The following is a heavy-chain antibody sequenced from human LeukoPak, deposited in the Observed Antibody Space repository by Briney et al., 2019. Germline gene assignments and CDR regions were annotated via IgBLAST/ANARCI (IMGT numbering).Heavy chain of an antibody. CDR2: IYNSGST. CDR1: GYSITTGYY. Sequence: SETLSLTSAVSGYSITTGYYWGCIRQPPGKGLWCIGSIYNSGSTYYNPSLKSRVTISVDTSKNQFTLKLSSVTAADTAVYYCARVVGSSWYCFDYWGQGTLVTVSS. V-gene: IGHV4-38-2*01. D-gene: IGHD6-13*01. CDR3: ARVVGSSWYCFDY. J-gene: IGHJ4*02.